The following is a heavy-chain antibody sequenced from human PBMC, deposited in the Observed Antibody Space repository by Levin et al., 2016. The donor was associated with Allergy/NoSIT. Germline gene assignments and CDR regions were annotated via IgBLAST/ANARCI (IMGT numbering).Heavy chain of an antibody. V-gene: IGHV3-15*01. CDR2: IKGKIEGGTT. D-gene: IGHD6-13*01. CDR3: NTWLSYGSSLFDY. J-gene: IGHJ4*01. Sequence: VRQAPGKGLEWVGRIKGKIEGGTTDSAAPVKGRFTISRDDSKNILYLQMNTLKTEDTAVYYCNTWLSYGSSLFDYWGPGTLVTVSS.